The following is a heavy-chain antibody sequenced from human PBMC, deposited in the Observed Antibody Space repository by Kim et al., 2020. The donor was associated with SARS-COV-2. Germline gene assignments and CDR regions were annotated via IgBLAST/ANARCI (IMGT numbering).Heavy chain of an antibody. V-gene: IGHV4-31*02. J-gene: IGHJ3*02. D-gene: IGHD2-21*01. Sequence: LKSRVTISVDTSKNQFSLKLSSVTAADTAVYYCAREAAYTHIAPGAFDIWGQGTMVTVSS. CDR3: AREAAYTHIAPGAFDI.